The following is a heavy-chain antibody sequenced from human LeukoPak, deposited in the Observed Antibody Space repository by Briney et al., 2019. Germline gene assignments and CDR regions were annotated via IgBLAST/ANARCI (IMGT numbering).Heavy chain of an antibody. J-gene: IGHJ3*02. CDR2: INPNSGGT. D-gene: IGHD2-2*02. Sequence: ASVKVSCKASGYTFTGYYMHWVRQAPGQGLEWMGCINPNSGGTNYAQKFQGRVHMTRDTSISTDYMELSRLRSDATAVYYCARRCSSTSCYRRLDAFDIWGQGTMVTVSS. CDR3: ARRCSSTSCYRRLDAFDI. CDR1: GYTFTGYY. V-gene: IGHV1-2*02.